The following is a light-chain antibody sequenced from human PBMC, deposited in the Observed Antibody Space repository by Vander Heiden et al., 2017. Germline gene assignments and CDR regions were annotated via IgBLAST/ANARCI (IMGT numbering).Light chain of an antibody. J-gene: IGKJ1*01. Sequence: DIVMTHSPDSLAVSLGERATLNCKSSQSVLYSPNSKNYLAWYQQKPGQPPKLLIYWASTRESGVPDRFSGSGSGTDFTLTISSLQAEDVAVYYCQQYYSTPTWTFGQGTKVEI. CDR2: WAS. CDR3: QQYYSTPTWT. V-gene: IGKV4-1*01. CDR1: QSVLYSPNSKNY.